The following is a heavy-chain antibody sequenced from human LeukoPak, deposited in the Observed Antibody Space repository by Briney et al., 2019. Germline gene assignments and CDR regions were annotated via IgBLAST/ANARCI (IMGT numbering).Heavy chain of an antibody. Sequence: SETLSLTCTVSGVSISTSYWSWIRQPPGKGLEWIGYISYNGSPDYSPSLKSRATMSVDTSKNQFSLKLSSVTAADTAVYYCARDLGAGLSTCSSTSCYSFDPWGQGTLVTVSS. D-gene: IGHD2-2*01. J-gene: IGHJ5*02. CDR1: GVSISTSY. CDR2: ISYNGSP. V-gene: IGHV4-59*12. CDR3: ARDLGAGLSTCSSTSCYSFDP.